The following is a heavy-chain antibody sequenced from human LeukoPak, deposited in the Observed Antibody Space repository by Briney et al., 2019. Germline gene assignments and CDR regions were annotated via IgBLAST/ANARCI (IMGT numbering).Heavy chain of an antibody. CDR1: GGSISSSSYY. CDR3: ARGFLDWSNLDAFEI. Sequence: KPSETLSLTCTVSGGSISSSSYYWGWIRQPPGKGLEWIGSIYYSGSTYYNPSLKSRVTISVDTSKNQFSLKLSSVTAADTAVYYCARGFLDWSNLDAFEIWDQGTMVTVSS. J-gene: IGHJ3*02. CDR2: IYYSGST. D-gene: IGHD3/OR15-3a*01. V-gene: IGHV4-39*01.